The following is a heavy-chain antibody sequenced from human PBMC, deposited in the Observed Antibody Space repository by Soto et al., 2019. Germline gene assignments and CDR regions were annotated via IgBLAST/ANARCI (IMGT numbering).Heavy chain of an antibody. CDR2: IYAGSIT. CDR3: GTIFDY. J-gene: IGHJ4*02. Sequence: EVQLVESGGGLIQHVGSLRLSFAVSGITVSSYYMSCVRQAAGKGLEWISVIYAGSITYYADSVKGRFTIYRDNSKNTLNLEMNSLRVEDTAVYYSGTIFDYWGQGTLVTVSS. D-gene: IGHD2-21*01. CDR1: GITVSSYY. V-gene: IGHV3-53*01.